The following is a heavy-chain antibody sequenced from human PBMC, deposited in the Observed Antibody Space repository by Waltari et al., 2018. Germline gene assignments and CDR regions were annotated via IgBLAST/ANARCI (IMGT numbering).Heavy chain of an antibody. CDR1: VGSMSGTDC. D-gene: IGHD2-15*01. V-gene: IGHV4-4*02. Sequence: QVQLQESGPGLVKPSGTLSVTCTVSVGSMSGTDCWRWVRQPPGKGLEWIGQIHHSGRSNYNPSLESRVTVSRDTSNNQFSLKLSSATAADTAVYYCARDRGRGLYLDSWGRGILVTVSP. CDR2: IHHSGRS. J-gene: IGHJ4*02. CDR3: ARDRGRGLYLDS.